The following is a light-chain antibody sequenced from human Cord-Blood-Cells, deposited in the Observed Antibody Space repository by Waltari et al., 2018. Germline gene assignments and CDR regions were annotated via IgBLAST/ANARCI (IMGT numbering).Light chain of an antibody. Sequence: SYVLTQPPSVSVAPGKTAMITCGGNNIGSKSVHWYQQKPGQAPVLVIYYDSDRPSGIPERFSGSNSGNTATLTISRVEAGDEADYYCQVWDSSSDHVVFGGVTKLTVL. CDR3: QVWDSSSDHVV. V-gene: IGLV3-21*04. CDR1: NIGSKS. CDR2: YDS. J-gene: IGLJ2*01.